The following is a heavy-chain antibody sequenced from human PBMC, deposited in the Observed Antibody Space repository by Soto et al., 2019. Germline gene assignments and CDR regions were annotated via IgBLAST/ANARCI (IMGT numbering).Heavy chain of an antibody. D-gene: IGHD2-15*01. J-gene: IGHJ5*02. CDR1: GYTFTSYA. CDR3: ARDLAVVVVAAVNWFDP. V-gene: IGHV1-8*02. CDR2: MNPNSGNT. Sequence: ASVKVSCKASGYTFTSYAMHWVRQAPGQRLEWMGWMNPNSGNTGYAQKFQGRVTMTRNTSISTAYMELSSLRSEDTAVYYCARDLAVVVVAAVNWFDPWGQGTLVTAPQ.